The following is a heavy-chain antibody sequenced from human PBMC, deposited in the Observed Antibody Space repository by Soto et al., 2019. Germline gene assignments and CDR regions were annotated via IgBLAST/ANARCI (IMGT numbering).Heavy chain of an antibody. CDR2: ITGNAGST. CDR1: GFRFSTYG. D-gene: IGHD6-19*01. J-gene: IGHJ6*02. V-gene: IGHV3-23*01. CDR3: AKDQFSSGWYNDYYYGLNV. Sequence: GGSLRLSCAASGFRFSTYGMIWVRQAPGKGLEWVSAITGNAGSTFYGDSVKGRFTISRDKSRNTLFLQMNSLRAEDTAVYYCAKDQFSSGWYNDYYYGLNVWGQGTTVTVS.